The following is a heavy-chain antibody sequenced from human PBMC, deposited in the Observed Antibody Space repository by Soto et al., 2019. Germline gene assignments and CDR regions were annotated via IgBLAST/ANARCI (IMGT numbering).Heavy chain of an antibody. V-gene: IGHV4-59*01. D-gene: IGHD6-13*01. Sequence: SETLSLTCTVSGGSISSYYWSWIRQPPGKGLEWIGYIYYSGSTNYNPSLKSRVTISVDTSKNQFSLKLSSVTAADTAVYYCARDRAGYSSSWYNGPHYYYYYYYMDVWGKGTTVTVSS. CDR3: ARDRAGYSSSWYNGPHYYYYYYYMDV. J-gene: IGHJ6*03. CDR2: IYYSGST. CDR1: GGSISSYY.